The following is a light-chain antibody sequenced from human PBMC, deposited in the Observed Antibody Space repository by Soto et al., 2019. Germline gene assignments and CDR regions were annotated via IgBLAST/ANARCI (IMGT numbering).Light chain of an antibody. CDR1: SSDVGGYNY. J-gene: IGLJ2*01. CDR3: RSYAGSDFVV. CDR2: EVS. V-gene: IGLV2-8*01. Sequence: QSALTQPPSASGSPGQSVTISCTGTSSDVGGYNYVSWYQQHPGKAPQFMIYEVSKRPSGVPDRFSGSKSGNTASLTVSGLQAEDEADYYCRSYAGSDFVVFGGGTKLTVL.